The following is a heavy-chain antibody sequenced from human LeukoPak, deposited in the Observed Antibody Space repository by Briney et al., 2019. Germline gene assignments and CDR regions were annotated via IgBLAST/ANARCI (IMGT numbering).Heavy chain of an antibody. CDR1: GFIFSSYW. CDR2: IKQDGSEK. V-gene: IGHV3-7*03. J-gene: IGHJ6*02. Sequence: PGGSLRLSCAASGFIFSSYWMSWVRQAPGKGLEWVANIKQDGSEKYYVDSVKGRFTISRDNAKNSLYLQMNSLRAEDTAVYYCAKVGSSSWTLVLPNSNYGMDVWGQGTTVTVSS. D-gene: IGHD6-13*01. CDR3: AKVGSSSWTLVLPNSNYGMDV.